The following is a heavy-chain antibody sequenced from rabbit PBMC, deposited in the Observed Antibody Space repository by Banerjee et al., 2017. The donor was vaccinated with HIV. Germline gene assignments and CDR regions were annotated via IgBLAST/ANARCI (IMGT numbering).Heavy chain of an antibody. J-gene: IGHJ4*01. CDR2: IYTGSSGST. Sequence: QSLEESGGDLVKPGASLTLTCTASEFSFSSIYWICWVRQAPGKGLEWIACIYTGSSGSTYYGSWAKGRFTISKPSPTTVTLQMTSLTAADTATYFCARDLAGVIGWNFGLWGQGTLVTVS. CDR1: EFSFSSIYW. V-gene: IGHV1S40*01. CDR3: ARDLAGVIGWNFGL. D-gene: IGHD4-1*01.